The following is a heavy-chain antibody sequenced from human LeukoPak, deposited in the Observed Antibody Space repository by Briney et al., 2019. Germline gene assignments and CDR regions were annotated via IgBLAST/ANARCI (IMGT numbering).Heavy chain of an antibody. D-gene: IGHD3-3*01. J-gene: IGHJ3*02. CDR1: GFTFSSYS. CDR3: AKDVAFGVVTYAFDI. Sequence: PGGSLRLSCAASGFTFSSYSMNWVRQAPGKGLEWVSSISSSDTYIYHADSVKGRFTISRDNSKNTLYLQMNSLRAEDTAVYYCAKDVAFGVVTYAFDIWGQGTMVTVSS. V-gene: IGHV3-21*04. CDR2: ISSSDTYI.